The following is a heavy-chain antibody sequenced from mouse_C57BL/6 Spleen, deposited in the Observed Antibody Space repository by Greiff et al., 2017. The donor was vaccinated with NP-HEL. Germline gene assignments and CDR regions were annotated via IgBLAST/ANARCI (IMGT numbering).Heavy chain of an antibody. J-gene: IGHJ3*01. D-gene: IGHD2-4*01. V-gene: IGHV1-26*01. Sequence: EVQLQQSGPELVKPGASVKISCKASGYTFTDYYLNWVKQSHGKSLEWIGDINPNNGGTSYNQTFTGKATLTVDKSSSTAYMELRSLTSEDSAVYYCARGEYDWGSAYWGQGTLVTVSA. CDR2: INPNNGGT. CDR3: ARGEYDWGSAY. CDR1: GYTFTDYY.